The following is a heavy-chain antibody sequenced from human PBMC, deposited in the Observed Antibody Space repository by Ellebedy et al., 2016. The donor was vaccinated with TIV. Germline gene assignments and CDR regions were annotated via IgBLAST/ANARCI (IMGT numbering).Heavy chain of an antibody. Sequence: SETLSLTCTVSGGSISSGGYYWSWIRQPPGKGLEWIGSVRYSGNTHYNPSLKSRVTISLDTSMNRFSLKLNSVTAADTAVYYCARYDDSDGWYRRFDYWGQGSLVTVSS. CDR1: GGSISSGGYY. J-gene: IGHJ4*02. CDR3: ARYDDSDGWYRRFDY. D-gene: IGHD6-19*01. V-gene: IGHV4-39*01. CDR2: VRYSGNT.